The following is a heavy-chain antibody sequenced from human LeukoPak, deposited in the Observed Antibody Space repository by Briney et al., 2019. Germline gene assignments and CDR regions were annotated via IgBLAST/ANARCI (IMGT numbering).Heavy chain of an antibody. CDR2: VNPTSGST. D-gene: IGHD6-13*01. J-gene: IGHJ3*02. Sequence: AASVKVSCKASGYTFITYYMHWVRQAPGQGLEWMGIVNPTSGSTSYAQKFQGRVTMTRDTSTSTVHMELSSLRSEDTAVYYCARAPGYSSSWYQERNDAFDIWGQGTMVTVSS. CDR1: GYTFITYY. CDR3: ARAPGYSSSWYQERNDAFDI. V-gene: IGHV1-46*01.